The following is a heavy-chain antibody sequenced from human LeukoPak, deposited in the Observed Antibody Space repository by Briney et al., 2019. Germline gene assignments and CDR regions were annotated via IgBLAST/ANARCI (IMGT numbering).Heavy chain of an antibody. CDR3: AKQKSFWSGYYTSDY. D-gene: IGHD3-3*01. CDR1: GFTFSSYA. CDR2: ISESGVST. J-gene: IGHJ4*02. Sequence: GGSLRLSCAASGFTFSSYAMSWVRQAPGKGLEWVSAISESGVSTYYADSVKGRFTVSRDNSDNTLYLQMNSLRAEDTAVYYCAKQKSFWSGYYTSDYWGQGTLVTVSS. V-gene: IGHV3-23*01.